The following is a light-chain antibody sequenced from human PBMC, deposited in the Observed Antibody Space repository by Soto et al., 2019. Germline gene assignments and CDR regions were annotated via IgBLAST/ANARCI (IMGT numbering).Light chain of an antibody. J-gene: IGKJ1*01. CDR1: QSISSY. CDR2: GAS. Sequence: DIQMTHSPSSLSASVVDRVTITFRASQSISSYLNWYQQKPGKAPKLLIYGASSFQSGPQSRFSGSGSATDFPLTISRLTPEDFETYYRQQSYSTIPCGKGTKVDIK. CDR3: QQSYSTIP. V-gene: IGKV1-39*01.